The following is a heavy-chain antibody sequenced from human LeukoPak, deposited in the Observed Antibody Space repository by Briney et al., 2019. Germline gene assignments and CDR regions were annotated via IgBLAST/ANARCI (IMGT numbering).Heavy chain of an antibody. CDR3: ARLTRDYGDLRFDY. CDR1: GYSFTNYW. D-gene: IGHD4-17*01. V-gene: IGHV5-51*01. Sequence: GESLKISCKGSGYSFTNYWIGWVRQMPGEGLEWMGIIYPGDSDTRYSPSFQGQVTISADKSISTAYLQWSSLKASDTAMYYCARLTRDYGDLRFDYWGQGTLVTVSS. CDR2: IYPGDSDT. J-gene: IGHJ4*02.